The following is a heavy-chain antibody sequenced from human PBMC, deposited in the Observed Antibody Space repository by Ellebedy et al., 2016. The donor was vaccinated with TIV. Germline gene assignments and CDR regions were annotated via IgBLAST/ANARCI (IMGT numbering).Heavy chain of an antibody. CDR3: ARGRGINGTTHHFAFDP. Sequence: LRLSXSVSGGSISSGRFYWNWIRQPAGKGLEWLGRIYTTGGVDYNPSLKGRITMSIDTSKNQLSLRLTSVTAADTAVYYCARGRGINGTTHHFAFDPWGQGTLVTVSS. CDR1: GGSISSGRFY. CDR2: IYTTGGV. D-gene: IGHD1-14*01. V-gene: IGHV4-61*02. J-gene: IGHJ5*02.